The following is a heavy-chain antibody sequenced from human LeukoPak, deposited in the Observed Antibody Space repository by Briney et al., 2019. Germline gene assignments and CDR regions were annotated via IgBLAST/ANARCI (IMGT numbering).Heavy chain of an antibody. CDR2: ISYDGSNK. CDR1: GFTFSSYA. Sequence: AGGSLRLSCAASGFTFSSYAMHWVRQAPGKGLEWVAVISYDGSNKYYADSVKGRFTISRDNSKNTLYLQMNSLRAEDTAVYYCARDGDITPTDVWGQGTTVTVSS. CDR3: ARDGDITPTDV. D-gene: IGHD2-15*01. V-gene: IGHV3-30-3*01. J-gene: IGHJ6*02.